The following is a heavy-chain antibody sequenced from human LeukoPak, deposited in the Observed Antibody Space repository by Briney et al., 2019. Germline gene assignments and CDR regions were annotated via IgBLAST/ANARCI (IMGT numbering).Heavy chain of an antibody. CDR1: GFTFSDYA. J-gene: IGHJ4*02. CDR2: ISSNGGNT. D-gene: IGHD6-19*01. V-gene: IGHV3-64*01. Sequence: GGSLRLSCVASGFTFSDYAMHWVRQAPGKGLEYLSVISSNGGNTYYANSVKGGFTISRDNSKKTLYLQMGSLRAEDMAVYYCARPIAVAGTDYWGQGTLVTVSS. CDR3: ARPIAVAGTDY.